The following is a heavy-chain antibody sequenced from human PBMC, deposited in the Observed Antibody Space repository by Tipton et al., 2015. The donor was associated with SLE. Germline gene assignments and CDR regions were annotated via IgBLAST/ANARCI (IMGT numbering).Heavy chain of an antibody. CDR3: AKDPYGDYSDY. CDR2: ISYDGSNK. V-gene: IGHV3-30*18. D-gene: IGHD4-17*01. Sequence: SLRLSCAASGFTFSSYGMHWVRQAPGKGLEWVAVISYDGSNKYYADSVKGRFTISRDNSKNTLYLQMNSLRAEDTAVYYCAKDPYGDYSDYWGQGTLVTVSS. CDR1: GFTFSSYG. J-gene: IGHJ4*02.